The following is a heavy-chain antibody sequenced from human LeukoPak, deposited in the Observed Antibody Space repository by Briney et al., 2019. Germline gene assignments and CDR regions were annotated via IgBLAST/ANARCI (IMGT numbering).Heavy chain of an antibody. CDR2: INSDGSST. CDR3: ARGETTVTTLDY. CDR1: GFTFSSYW. V-gene: IGHV3-74*01. D-gene: IGHD4-17*01. J-gene: IGHJ4*02. Sequence: PGGSLRLSCAASGFTFSSYWMHWVRQAPGKGLVWVSRINSDGSSTTYADSVKGRFTISRDNAKNTLYLQMNSLRAEDTAVYYCARGETTVTTLDYWGQGTLVTVSS.